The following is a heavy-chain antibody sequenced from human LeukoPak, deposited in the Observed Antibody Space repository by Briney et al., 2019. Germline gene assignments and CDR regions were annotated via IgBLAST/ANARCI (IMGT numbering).Heavy chain of an antibody. V-gene: IGHV1-2*02. CDR3: ARDKWFGELDYFDY. J-gene: IGHJ4*02. CDR1: GYTFTGYY. Sequence: ASVKVSCKASGYTFTGYYMHWVRQAPGQGLEWMGWINPNSGGTNYAQKFQGRVTMTRVTSISTAYMELSRLRSDDTAVYYCARDKWFGELDYFDYWGQGTLVTVSS. D-gene: IGHD3-10*01. CDR2: INPNSGGT.